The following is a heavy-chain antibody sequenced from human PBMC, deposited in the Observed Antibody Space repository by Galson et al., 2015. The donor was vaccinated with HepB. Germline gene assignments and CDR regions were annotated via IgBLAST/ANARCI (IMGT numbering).Heavy chain of an antibody. D-gene: IGHD6-19*01. CDR3: AREGGKYTSGVNWFDP. CDR2: INPSGGDT. Sequence: SVKVSCKASGYTFTTYYIHWVRQAPGQGLEWMGLINPSGGDTAYAQKFQGRLTMTRGTSTSTVYMELSGLRSEDTAVYYCAREGGKYTSGVNWFDPWGQGTLVTVSS. J-gene: IGHJ5*02. CDR1: GYTFTTYY. V-gene: IGHV1-46*01.